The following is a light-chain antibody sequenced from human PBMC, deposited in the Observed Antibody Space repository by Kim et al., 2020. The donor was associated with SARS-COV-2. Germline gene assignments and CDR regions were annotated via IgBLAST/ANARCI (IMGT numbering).Light chain of an antibody. CDR1: QSVSSN. J-gene: IGKJ4*01. V-gene: IGKV3-11*01. CDR3: QQRSSWPPALT. Sequence: PGERATLSCRASQSVSSNLAWYQQKPGQAPRLLIYGASTRATGIPARFSGSGSGTDFTLTISSLEAEDFAIYYCQQRSSWPPALTFGGGTKVDIK. CDR2: GAS.